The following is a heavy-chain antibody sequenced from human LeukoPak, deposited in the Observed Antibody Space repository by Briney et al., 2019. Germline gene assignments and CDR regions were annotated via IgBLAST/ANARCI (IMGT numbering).Heavy chain of an antibody. D-gene: IGHD6-13*01. J-gene: IGHJ4*02. CDR2: ISVDGSSK. CDR1: GFTFTNYA. CDR3: ARDPRTSSTSRNYFES. V-gene: IGHV3-30-3*01. Sequence: GGSLRLSCAASGFTFTNYAMHWVRQAPGKGLEWVAVISVDGSSKFYAGSVRGRCTISRDNSKNTMSLQMDSLRGEDTAVYYCARDPRTSSTSRNYFESWGQGTLVTVSS.